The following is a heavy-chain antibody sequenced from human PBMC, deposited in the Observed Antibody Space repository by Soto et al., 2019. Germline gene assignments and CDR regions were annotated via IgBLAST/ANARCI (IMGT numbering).Heavy chain of an antibody. CDR3: ARDKQPERNLDV. V-gene: IGHV1-69*04. CDR2: IIPILGIA. J-gene: IGHJ6*04. D-gene: IGHD6-13*01. CDR1: GGTFSSTT. Sequence: RASVEVSCNASGGTFSSTTISWVRQAPGQGLEWMGRIIPILGIANYAQKLQGRVTITADKSTSTAYMELSSLRSEDTAVYYGARDKQPERNLDVWGKGTTVTVSS.